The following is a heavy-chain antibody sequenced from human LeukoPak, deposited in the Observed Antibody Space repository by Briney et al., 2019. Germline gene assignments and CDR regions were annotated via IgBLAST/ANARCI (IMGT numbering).Heavy chain of an antibody. CDR1: GVTFSSYG. J-gene: IGHJ4*02. V-gene: IGHV3-73*01. CDR2: IRSKANSYAT. CDR3: TRMDVADY. Sequence: PGGSLRLSCAASGVTFSSYGMHWVRQASGKGLEWVGRIRSKANSYATAYAASVKDRFTISRDDSKNTAYLQMNSLNTADTAVYYCTRMDVADYWGQGTLVTVSS. D-gene: IGHD3/OR15-3a*01.